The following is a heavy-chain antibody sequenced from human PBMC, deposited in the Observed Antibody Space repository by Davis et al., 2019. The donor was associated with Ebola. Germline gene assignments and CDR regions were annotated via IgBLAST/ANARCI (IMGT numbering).Heavy chain of an antibody. D-gene: IGHD1-26*01. CDR3: ARGEPPYYYYGMDV. J-gene: IGHJ6*02. Sequence: AASVKVSCKASGYTFTSYYMHWVRQAPGQGLEWMGWINPNSGGTNYAQKFQGWVTMTRDTSISTAYMELSRLRSDDTAVYYCARGEPPYYYYGMDVWGQGTTVTVSS. CDR2: INPNSGGT. CDR1: GYTFTSYY. V-gene: IGHV1-2*04.